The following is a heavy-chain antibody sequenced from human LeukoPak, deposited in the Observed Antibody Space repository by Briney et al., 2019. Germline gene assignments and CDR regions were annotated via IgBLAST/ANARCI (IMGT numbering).Heavy chain of an antibody. V-gene: IGHV3-30*18. CDR1: GFTFSSYG. J-gene: IGHJ4*02. Sequence: GGSLRLSCAASGFTFSSYGMHWVRQAPGKGLEWVAVISYDGSNKYYADSVKGRFTISRDNSKNTLYLQMNSLRAEDTAVYYCAKGPGVLWFGELLGYFDYWGQGTLVTVS. CDR2: ISYDGSNK. CDR3: AKGPGVLWFGELLGYFDY. D-gene: IGHD3-10*01.